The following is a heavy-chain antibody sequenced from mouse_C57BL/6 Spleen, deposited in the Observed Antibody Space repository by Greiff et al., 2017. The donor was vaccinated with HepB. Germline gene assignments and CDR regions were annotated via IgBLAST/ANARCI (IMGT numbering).Heavy chain of an antibody. CDR3: ARGIKRGYFDY. V-gene: IGHV1-19*01. CDR2: INPYNGGT. CDR1: GYTFTDYY. D-gene: IGHD2-4*01. Sequence: EVQLQQSGPVLVKPGASVKMSCKASGYTFTDYYMNWVKQSHGKSLEWIGVINPYNGGTSYNQKFKSKATLTVDKSSSTAYMELNSLTSEDSAVYYCARGIKRGYFDYWGQGTTLTVSS. J-gene: IGHJ2*01.